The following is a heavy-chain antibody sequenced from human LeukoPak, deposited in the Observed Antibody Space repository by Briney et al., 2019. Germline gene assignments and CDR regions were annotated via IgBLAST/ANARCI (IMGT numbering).Heavy chain of an antibody. D-gene: IGHD6-19*01. V-gene: IGHV3-9*01. CDR1: GFTFDDYA. Sequence: GGSLRLSCGASGFTFDDYAMHWVRQAPGKGLEWVSGISWNSGSIGYADSVKGRFTISRDNAKNSLYLQMNSLRAEDTALYYCAKEWGGRAVAGTGGLDYWGQGTLVTVSS. CDR2: ISWNSGSI. J-gene: IGHJ4*02. CDR3: AKEWGGRAVAGTGGLDY.